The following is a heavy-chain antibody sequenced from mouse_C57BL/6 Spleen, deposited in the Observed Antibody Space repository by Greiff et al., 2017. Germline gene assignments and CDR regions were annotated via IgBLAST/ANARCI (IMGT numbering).Heavy chain of an antibody. D-gene: IGHD2-4*01. J-gene: IGHJ4*01. CDR1: GYTFTSYT. Sequence: QVQLQQSGAELARPGASVKMSCKASGYTFTSYTMHWVKQRPGQGLEWIGYINPSSGYTKYNQKFKDKATLTADKSSSTAYMQLSSLTSEDSAVYYCGRHHYDYGYAMDYWGQGTSVTVSS. CDR2: INPSSGYT. V-gene: IGHV1-4*01. CDR3: GRHHYDYGYAMDY.